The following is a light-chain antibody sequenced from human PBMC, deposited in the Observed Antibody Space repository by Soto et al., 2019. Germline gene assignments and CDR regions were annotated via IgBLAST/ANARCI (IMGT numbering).Light chain of an antibody. V-gene: IGKV1-5*03. CDR3: QQYNSFSYT. Sequence: DIQMTQSPSILSASVGDRVTITCRASQSISSWLAWYQQKPGKAPKLLIYKASSLESGVPSRFSGSGSGTEFTLTINSLQPDAFATYYCQQYNSFSYTFGQGTKLEIK. CDR2: KAS. CDR1: QSISSW. J-gene: IGKJ2*01.